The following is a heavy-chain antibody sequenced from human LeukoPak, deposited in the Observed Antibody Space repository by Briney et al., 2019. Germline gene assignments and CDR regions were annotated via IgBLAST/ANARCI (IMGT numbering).Heavy chain of an antibody. Sequence: SVKVSCKASGGTFSSYAISWVRQAPGQGLEWMGEIIPIFGTANYAQKFQGRVTITADESTSTAYMELSSLRSEDTAVYYCARDLEDCSSTSCPLNWFDPWGQGTLVTVSS. D-gene: IGHD2-2*01. CDR3: ARDLEDCSSTSCPLNWFDP. V-gene: IGHV1-69*13. J-gene: IGHJ5*02. CDR2: IIPIFGTA. CDR1: GGTFSSYA.